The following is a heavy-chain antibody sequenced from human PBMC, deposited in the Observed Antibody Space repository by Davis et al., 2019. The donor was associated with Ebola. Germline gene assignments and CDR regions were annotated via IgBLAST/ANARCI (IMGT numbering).Heavy chain of an antibody. D-gene: IGHD2-8*02. CDR2: IKHDESQR. CDR3: ARDLKPASAGGVPSDQFDY. CDR1: GFNFPDYY. Sequence: GGSLRLSCVASGFNFPDYYMNWVRQAPGKGLEWVANIKHDESQRYYADSVKGRFYISRDNSKNSLYLQMNSLRAEDTAVYYCARDLKPASAGGVPSDQFDYWGQGTLVTVSS. V-gene: IGHV3-7*01. J-gene: IGHJ4*02.